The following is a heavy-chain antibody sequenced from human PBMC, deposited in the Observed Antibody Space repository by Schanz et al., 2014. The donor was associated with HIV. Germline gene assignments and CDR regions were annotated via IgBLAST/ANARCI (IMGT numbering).Heavy chain of an antibody. CDR2: INPVTQSP. J-gene: IGHJ6*02. D-gene: IGHD3-3*01. CDR1: GFPFTDYH. Sequence: QVQLVQSGAEVRKPGASATVSCGAAGFPFTDYHFQRVCQAPGQGLDRLGIINPVTQSPRFAQECKGRIAIAEGPSTATVVLQLSRLTSDETGPYFCARDRGLSAPDRDVWTQVDGMDVWGQGTTVAVSS. V-gene: IGHV1-46*01. CDR3: ARDRGLSAPDRDVWTQVDGMDV.